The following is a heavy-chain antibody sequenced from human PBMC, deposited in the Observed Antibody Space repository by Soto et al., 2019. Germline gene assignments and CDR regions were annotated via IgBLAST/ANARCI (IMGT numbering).Heavy chain of an antibody. CDR1: GYTFTGHY. Sequence: ASVKVSCKTSGYTFTGHYIHWVRQAPQQGPEWMGEIGPESGATRYAQKFRGRVPMTMDTSITTVYMELKNLSPDDTAVYYCGRGRSGQIVVFYWGQGTPVTVSS. CDR2: IGPESGAT. J-gene: IGHJ4*02. V-gene: IGHV1-2*02. CDR3: GRGRSGQIVVFY. D-gene: IGHD1-26*01.